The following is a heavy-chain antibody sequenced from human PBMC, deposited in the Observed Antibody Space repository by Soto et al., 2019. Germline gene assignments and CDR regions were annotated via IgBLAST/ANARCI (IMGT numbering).Heavy chain of an antibody. J-gene: IGHJ6*01. CDR1: GFTFSSYI. D-gene: IGHD2-21*02. CDR3: ASLQRGVTVDYYYGMDV. CDR2: ISSSSSYI. V-gene: IGHV3-21*01. Sequence: GSLRLSCAASGFTFSSYIMDWVRQAPWKGLEWVSSISSSSSYIYYADSVKGRFTISRDNAKNSLYLPMNSLRAEDTAVYYCASLQRGVTVDYYYGMDVCAQGTTVTVSS.